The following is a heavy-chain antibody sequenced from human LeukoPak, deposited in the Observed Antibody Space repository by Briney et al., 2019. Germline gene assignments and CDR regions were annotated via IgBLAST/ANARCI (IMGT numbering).Heavy chain of an antibody. CDR1: GFTFDDYA. CDR2: ISSSSSYI. CDR3: ARDVMTTVILGGSAGG. Sequence: GGSLRLSCAASGFTFDDYAMHWVRQAPGKGLEWVSSISSSSSYIYYADSVKGRFTISRDNAKNSLYLQMNSLRAEDTAVYYCARDVMTTVILGGSAGGWGQGTLVTVSS. D-gene: IGHD4-17*01. J-gene: IGHJ4*02. V-gene: IGHV3-21*01.